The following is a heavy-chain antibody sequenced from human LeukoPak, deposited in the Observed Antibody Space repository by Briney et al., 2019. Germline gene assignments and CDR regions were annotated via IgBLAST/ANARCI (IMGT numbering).Heavy chain of an antibody. CDR2: ISSSSSYI. J-gene: IGHJ3*02. Sequence: GGSLRLSCAASGFTFSSYSMNWVRQAPGKGLEWVSSISSSSSYICYADSVKGRFTISRDNAKNSLYLQMNSLRAEDTAVYYCLYYDSSGYDAFDIWGQGTMVTVSS. D-gene: IGHD3-22*01. CDR1: GFTFSSYS. CDR3: LYYDSSGYDAFDI. V-gene: IGHV3-21*01.